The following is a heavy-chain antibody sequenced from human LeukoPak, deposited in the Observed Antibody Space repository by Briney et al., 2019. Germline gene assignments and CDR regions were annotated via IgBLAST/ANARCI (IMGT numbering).Heavy chain of an antibody. V-gene: IGHV4-38-2*02. D-gene: IGHD2-21*02. CDR1: GVSIGSGYY. J-gene: IGHJ4*02. CDR2: IHYGGTT. Sequence: SETLSLTCTVSGVSIGSGYYWAWIRQPPGKGLEWIGSIHYGGTTHYNPSLQSRVTISADTSKNQFALDLRSVTAADTAVYYCTRDIGDFVSDFWGQGTLVTVSS. CDR3: TRDIGDFVSDF.